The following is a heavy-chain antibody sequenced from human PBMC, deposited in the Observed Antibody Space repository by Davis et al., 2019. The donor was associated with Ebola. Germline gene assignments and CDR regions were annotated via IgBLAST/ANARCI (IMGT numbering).Heavy chain of an antibody. J-gene: IGHJ3*02. CDR1: GFTFSSYE. CDR3: ARDGGAGGVDAFDI. CDR2: ISSSGSTI. V-gene: IGHV3-48*03. Sequence: GGSLRLSCAASGFTFSSYEMNWVRQAPGKGLEWVSYISSSGSTIYYADSVKGRFTISRDNAKNSLYLQMNSLRAEDTAVYYCARDGGAGGVDAFDIWGQGTMVTVSS. D-gene: IGHD3-16*01.